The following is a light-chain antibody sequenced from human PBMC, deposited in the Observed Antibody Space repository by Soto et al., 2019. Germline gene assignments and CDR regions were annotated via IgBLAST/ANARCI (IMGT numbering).Light chain of an antibody. V-gene: IGKV3-11*01. CDR2: DAS. CDR1: QSVSSY. J-gene: IGKJ3*01. Sequence: ESVLTQSPATLSLSPGERATLSCRASQSVSSYLAWYQQKPGQAPRLLIYDASNRATGIPARFSGSGSGTDFTLTISSLGAEDFAVYYCQQPSNWQFPFGPGN. CDR3: QQPSNWQFP.